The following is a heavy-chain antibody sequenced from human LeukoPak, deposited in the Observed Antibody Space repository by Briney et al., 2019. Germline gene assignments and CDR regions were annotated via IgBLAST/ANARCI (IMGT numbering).Heavy chain of an antibody. J-gene: IGHJ4*02. CDR2: IIPIFGTA. Sequence: GASVKVSCKASGGTFSIYAISWVRQAPGQGLEWMGGIIPIFGTANYAQKFQGRVTITADESTSTAYMELSSLRSEDTAVYYCARVGEPYDSSGYYSYWGQGTLVTVSS. D-gene: IGHD3-22*01. V-gene: IGHV1-69*13. CDR1: GGTFSIYA. CDR3: ARVGEPYDSSGYYSY.